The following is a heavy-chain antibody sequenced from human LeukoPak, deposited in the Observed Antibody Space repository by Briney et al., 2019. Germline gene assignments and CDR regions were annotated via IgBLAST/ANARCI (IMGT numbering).Heavy chain of an antibody. CDR2: ISSSGSTI. D-gene: IGHD1-26*01. CDR3: ARDLRKWELDRCFDY. CDR1: GFTFSSYE. V-gene: IGHV3-48*03. J-gene: IGHJ4*02. Sequence: PGGSLRLSCAASGFTFSSYEMNWVRQAPGKGLEWVSYISSSGSTIYYADSVKGRFTISRDNAKNSLYLQMNSLRAEDTAVYYCARDLRKWELDRCFDYWGQGTLVTVSS.